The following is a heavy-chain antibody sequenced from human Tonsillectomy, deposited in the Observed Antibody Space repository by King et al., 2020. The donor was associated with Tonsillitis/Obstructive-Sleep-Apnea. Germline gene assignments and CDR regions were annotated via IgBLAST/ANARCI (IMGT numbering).Heavy chain of an antibody. Sequence: QLQESGSGLVKPSQTLSLTCAVSGGSISSGGYSWSWIRQPPGKGLEWIGYIYHSGSTYYNPSLTSRVTISVARSKNQFSLKLGSVTAADTAVYYCARDRGGYGSYFDYWGQGTLVTVSS. V-gene: IGHV4-30-2*01. CDR2: IYHSGST. CDR1: GGSISSGGYS. CDR3: ARDRGGYGSYFDY. D-gene: IGHD5-12*01. J-gene: IGHJ4*02.